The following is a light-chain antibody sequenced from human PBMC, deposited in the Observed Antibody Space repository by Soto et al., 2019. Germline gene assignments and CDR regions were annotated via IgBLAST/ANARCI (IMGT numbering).Light chain of an antibody. J-gene: IGKJ5*01. V-gene: IGKV1-5*03. CDR1: QSISSW. CDR2: KAS. CDR3: QHYNSFPIT. Sequence: DIQMTQSPSTLSASVGDRVSITCRASQSISSWLAWYQQKPGKAPKLLIYKASSLESGVPSRFSGSGSGTEFTLTISSLQPEDIGTYYCQHYNSFPITFGQGTRLQIK.